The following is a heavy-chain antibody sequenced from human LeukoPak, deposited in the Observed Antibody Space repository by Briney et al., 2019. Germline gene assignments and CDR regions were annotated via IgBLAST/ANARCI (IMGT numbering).Heavy chain of an antibody. V-gene: IGHV1-69*04. CDR3: ARGSWGDPYYYYYGMDV. Sequence: SVKVSCKASGGTFSSYAISWVRQAPGQGLEWMGRIIPILGIANYAQKFQGRVTITADKSTSTAYMELSSLRSEDTAVYYCARGSWGDPYYYYYGMDVWGQGTTVTVSS. CDR1: GGTFSSYA. CDR2: IIPILGIA. J-gene: IGHJ6*02. D-gene: IGHD3-10*01.